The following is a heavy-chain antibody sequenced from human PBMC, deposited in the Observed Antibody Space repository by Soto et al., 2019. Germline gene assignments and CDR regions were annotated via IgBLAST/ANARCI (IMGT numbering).Heavy chain of an antibody. Sequence: QVQLVQSGAEVKKPGASVKVFCKTSGYTFTNYGFSWVRQPPGQGPEWMEWISGYNGNTNYAQKVEGRATMTTDTSTSTAYMELGSLRSDDTAVYYCARGGSSWSAEYYQHWGKGTLVIVSS. V-gene: IGHV1-18*01. CDR2: ISGYNGNT. CDR3: ARGGSSWSAEYYQH. D-gene: IGHD6-13*01. J-gene: IGHJ1*01. CDR1: GYTFTNYG.